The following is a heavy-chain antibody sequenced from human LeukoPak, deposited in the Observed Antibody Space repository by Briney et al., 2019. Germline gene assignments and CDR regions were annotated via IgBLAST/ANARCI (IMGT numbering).Heavy chain of an antibody. CDR1: DGSLSTYY. CDR3: ARHVGTAAGPFDS. D-gene: IGHD6-13*01. CDR2: IYYTGRT. V-gene: IGHV4-59*08. Sequence: SETLSLTCIVSDGSLSTYYWSWIRQPPGKGLEWLAYIYYTGRTDSNPSLSSRVTISVDTSKNQFSLNLTSVTAADTAVYYCARHVGTAAGPFDSWGQGILVTVSS. J-gene: IGHJ4*02.